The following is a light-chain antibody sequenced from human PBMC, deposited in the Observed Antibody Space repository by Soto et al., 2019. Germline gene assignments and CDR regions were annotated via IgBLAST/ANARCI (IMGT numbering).Light chain of an antibody. V-gene: IGLV1-44*01. CDR1: SSNIGRNS. J-gene: IGLJ3*02. Sequence: QSVLTQPPSASETPGQRVTISCSGSSSNIGRNSVNWYQQLPGAAPKLLIFDTNQRPSGVPDRFSASKSGTSASLVISGLQSADEADYYCAAWDDSLNGPVFAGGTKLTVL. CDR3: AAWDDSLNGPV. CDR2: DTN.